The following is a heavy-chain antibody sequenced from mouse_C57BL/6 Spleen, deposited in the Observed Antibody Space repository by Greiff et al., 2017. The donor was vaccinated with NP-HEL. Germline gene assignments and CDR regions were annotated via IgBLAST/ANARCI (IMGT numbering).Heavy chain of an antibody. J-gene: IGHJ2*01. D-gene: IGHD2-1*01. CDR3: ARHAGGNFFLDY. CDR1: GFSLTSYG. Sequence: QVQLKQSGPGLVAPSQSLSITCTVSGFSLTSYGVHWVRQPPGKGLEWLVVIWSDGSTTYNSALKSRLSISKDNSKSQVFLKMNSLQTDDTAMYYCARHAGGNFFLDYWGQGTTLTVSS. CDR2: IWSDGST. V-gene: IGHV2-6-1*01.